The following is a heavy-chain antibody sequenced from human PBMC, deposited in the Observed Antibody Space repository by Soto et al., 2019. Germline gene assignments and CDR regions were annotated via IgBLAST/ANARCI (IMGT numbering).Heavy chain of an antibody. Sequence: LRLSCAASGFTFSSYAMSWVRQAPGKGLEWVSAISGSGGSTYYADSVKGRFTISRDNSKNTLYLQMNSLRAEDTAVYYCAKGGQGTGYYDFDYWGQGTLVTVSS. D-gene: IGHD3-9*01. CDR1: GFTFSSYA. CDR3: AKGGQGTGYYDFDY. V-gene: IGHV3-23*01. CDR2: ISGSGGST. J-gene: IGHJ4*02.